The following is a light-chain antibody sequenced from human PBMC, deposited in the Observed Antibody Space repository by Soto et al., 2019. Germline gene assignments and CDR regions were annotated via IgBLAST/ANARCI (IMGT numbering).Light chain of an antibody. CDR3: QQYNRYSRT. CDR1: QSISSW. J-gene: IGKJ2*01. CDR2: DAS. Sequence: DIQMTQSPSTLSASVGDRVTITCRASQSISSWLAWYQQQPGKAPKLLIYDASSLESGVPSRFSGSGSGTEFALAIRCLQPDDFATYYCQQYNRYSRTFGQGTKLEIK. V-gene: IGKV1-5*01.